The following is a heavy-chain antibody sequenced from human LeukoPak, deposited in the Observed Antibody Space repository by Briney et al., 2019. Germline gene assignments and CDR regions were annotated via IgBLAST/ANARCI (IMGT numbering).Heavy chain of an antibody. CDR2: INHSGST. D-gene: IGHD3-9*01. V-gene: IGHV4-34*01. Sequence: SSETLSLTCAVYGGSFSGYYWSWIRQPPGKGLEWIGEINHSGSTNYNPSLKSRVTISVDTSKNQFSLKLSSVTAADTAVYYCARGVYDILTGYYGYYYYGMDVWGQGTTVTVSS. CDR1: GGSFSGYY. CDR3: ARGVYDILTGYYGYYYYGMDV. J-gene: IGHJ6*02.